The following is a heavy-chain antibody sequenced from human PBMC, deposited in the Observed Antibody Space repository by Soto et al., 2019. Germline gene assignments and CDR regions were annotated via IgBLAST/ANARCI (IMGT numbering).Heavy chain of an antibody. CDR2: IWYDGSNK. V-gene: IGHV3-33*01. Sequence: GSLRLSCAASGFTFSSYGMHWVRQAPGKGLEWVAVIWYDGSNKYYADSVKGRFTISRDNSKNTLYLQMNSLRAEDTAVYYCARDLDSSGYRIDYWGQGTLVTVSS. D-gene: IGHD3-22*01. CDR1: GFTFSSYG. J-gene: IGHJ4*02. CDR3: ARDLDSSGYRIDY.